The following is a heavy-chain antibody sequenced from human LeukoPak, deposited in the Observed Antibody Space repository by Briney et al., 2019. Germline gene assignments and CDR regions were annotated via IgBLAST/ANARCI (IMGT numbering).Heavy chain of an antibody. CDR3: ARDWDLQGRYTVTTLRYYYYGMDV. CDR2: INPSGGST. D-gene: IGHD4-11*01. CDR1: GYTFTSYY. V-gene: IGHV1-46*01. Sequence: EASVTVSCKASGYTFTSYYMHWVRQAPGQGLEWMGIINPSGGSTSYAQKFQGRVTTTRDTSTSTVYMELSSLRSEDTAVYYCARDWDLQGRYTVTTLRYYYYGMDVWGQGTTVTVSS. J-gene: IGHJ6*02.